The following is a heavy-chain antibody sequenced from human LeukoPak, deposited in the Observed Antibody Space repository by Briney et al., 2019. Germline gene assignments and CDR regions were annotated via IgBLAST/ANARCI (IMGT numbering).Heavy chain of an antibody. V-gene: IGHV3-30*02. Sequence: GGSLRLSCAASGFTFSSYEMNWVRQAPGKGLEWVAFIRYDGSNKYYADSVKGRFTISRDNSKNTLYLQMNSLRAEDTAVYYCAKTLSSSSGLTKYYFDYWGQGTLVTVSS. CDR2: IRYDGSNK. CDR3: AKTLSSSSGLTKYYFDY. D-gene: IGHD6-19*01. J-gene: IGHJ4*02. CDR1: GFTFSSYE.